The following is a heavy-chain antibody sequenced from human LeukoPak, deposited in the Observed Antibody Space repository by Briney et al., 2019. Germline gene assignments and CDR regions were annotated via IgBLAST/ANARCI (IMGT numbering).Heavy chain of an antibody. J-gene: IGHJ4*02. V-gene: IGHV3-23*01. CDR1: GISLSNYG. Sequence: GGSLRLSCVVSGISLSNYGMTWVRQAPGKGLEWVSYISERGGSTTYADSVKGRFTISRDTSLNTLYLQMDNLRAEDTAVYFCAKRGVVIRGILVIGYHQEAYHYDFWGQGVLVTVSS. CDR3: AKRGVVIRGILVIGYHQEAYHYDF. CDR2: ISERGGST. D-gene: IGHD3-10*01.